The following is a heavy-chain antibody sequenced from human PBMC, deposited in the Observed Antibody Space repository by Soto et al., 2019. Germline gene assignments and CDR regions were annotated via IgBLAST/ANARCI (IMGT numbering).Heavy chain of an antibody. Sequence: GSLRLSCXGSGFTFSSYDMHWVRQAAGKGLEWVSGIGTAGDPYYPDSVKGRFTISRENGKNSLDLQMNSLRAGDTAVYYCARGRDLTWGSRWFFDLWGRGTLVTVSS. CDR2: IGTAGDP. J-gene: IGHJ2*01. D-gene: IGHD7-27*01. V-gene: IGHV3-13*05. CDR1: GFTFSSYD. CDR3: ARGRDLTWGSRWFFDL.